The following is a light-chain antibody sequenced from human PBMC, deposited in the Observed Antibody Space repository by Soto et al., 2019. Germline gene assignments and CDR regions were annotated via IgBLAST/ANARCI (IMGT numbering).Light chain of an antibody. CDR1: RSFASSY. J-gene: IGKJ2*01. Sequence: DMVLTQSPGTLSLSPGERATLSCRASRSFASSYLGWYQQKPGQAPRLLIYGASSRAAGIPDRFSGSGSGTDFTLTISRLEPEDFAVYYCQHYGGSPYTLGQGTKVEIK. V-gene: IGKV3-20*01. CDR2: GAS. CDR3: QHYGGSPYT.